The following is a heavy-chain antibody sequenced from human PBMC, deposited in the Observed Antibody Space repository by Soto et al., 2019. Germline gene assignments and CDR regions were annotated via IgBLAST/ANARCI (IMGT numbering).Heavy chain of an antibody. D-gene: IGHD2-2*01. CDR2: IYSGGST. V-gene: IGHV3-53*01. CDR3: AAGYCISTSCYYFDY. Sequence: SWVRQAPGKGLEWVSVIYSGGSTYYADSVKGRFTISRDNSKNTLYLQMNSLRAEDTAVYYCAAGYCISTSCYYFDYWGQGTLVTVSS. J-gene: IGHJ4*02.